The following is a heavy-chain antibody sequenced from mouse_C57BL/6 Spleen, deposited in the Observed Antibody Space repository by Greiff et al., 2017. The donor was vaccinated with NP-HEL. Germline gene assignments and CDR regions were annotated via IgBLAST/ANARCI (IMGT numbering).Heavy chain of an antibody. J-gene: IGHJ4*01. CDR2: INPSSGYT. D-gene: IGHD3-3*01. CDR3: ARRGLGPPIFMDY. Sequence: VQLQQSGAELARPGASVKMSCKASGYTFTSYTMHWVKQRPGQGLEWIGYINPSSGYTKYNQKFKDKATLTADKSSSTAYMQLSSLTSEDSAVYYCARRGLGPPIFMDYWGQGTSVTVSS. V-gene: IGHV1-4*01. CDR1: GYTFTSYT.